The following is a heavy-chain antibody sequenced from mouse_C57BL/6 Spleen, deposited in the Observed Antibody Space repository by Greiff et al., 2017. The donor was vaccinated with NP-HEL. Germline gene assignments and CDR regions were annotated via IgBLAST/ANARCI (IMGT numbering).Heavy chain of an antibody. CDR1: GYTFTSYW. CDR3: ASITRPITTGAMDY. D-gene: IGHD1-1*01. CDR2: IHPNSGST. V-gene: IGHV1-64*01. J-gene: IGHJ4*01. Sequence: VKLQQPGAELVKPGASVKLSCTASGYTFTSYWMHWVKQRPGQGLEWIGMIHPNSGSTNYNEKFQSKATLTVDKSSSTVYMQLSSLTSEDSAVYYCASITRPITTGAMDYWGQGTSVTVSS.